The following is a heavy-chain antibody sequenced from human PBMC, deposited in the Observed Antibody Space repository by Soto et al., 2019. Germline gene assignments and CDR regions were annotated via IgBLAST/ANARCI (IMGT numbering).Heavy chain of an antibody. CDR2: INWKSDI. Sequence: GGTLRLTCAVSGFTFNDNDMHWVRQAPEKGLEWVSGINWKSDIGYADSVKGRFTISRDNAENSLYLQMNSLRAEDTALYYCAISQDRGGRTTFIYWGQGTQVTVSS. D-gene: IGHD3-16*01. CDR3: AISQDRGGRTTFIY. V-gene: IGHV3-9*01. J-gene: IGHJ4*02. CDR1: GFTFNDND.